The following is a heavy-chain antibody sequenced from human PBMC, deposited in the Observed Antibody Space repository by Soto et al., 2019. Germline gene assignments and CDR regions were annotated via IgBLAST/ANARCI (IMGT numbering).Heavy chain of an antibody. CDR1: GYTFTSYD. CDR2: MNPNSGNT. V-gene: IGHV1-8*01. Sequence: ASVKVSCKASGYTFTSYDINWVRQATGQGLEWMGWMNPNSGNTGYAQKFQGRVTMTRNTSISTAYMELSSLRSEDTAVYYCARRNYSYDYIWGSYYYFDYWGQGTLVTVSS. J-gene: IGHJ4*02. CDR3: ARRNYSYDYIWGSYYYFDY. D-gene: IGHD3-16*01.